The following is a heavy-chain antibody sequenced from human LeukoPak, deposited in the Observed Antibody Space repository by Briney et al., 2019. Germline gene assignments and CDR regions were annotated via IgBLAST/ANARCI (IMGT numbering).Heavy chain of an antibody. Sequence: ASVKVSCQASGYTFTSYDINWVRQATGQGLEWMGWMNPNSGNTGYAQKFQGIGTMTRNNSISTAYMELSSLRSEDTAVYYCARAPTYYDFWSGSYVYYYYMDVWGKGTTVTVSS. CDR2: MNPNSGNT. J-gene: IGHJ6*03. CDR3: ARAPTYYDFWSGSYVYYYYMDV. D-gene: IGHD3-3*01. V-gene: IGHV1-8*01. CDR1: GYTFTSYD.